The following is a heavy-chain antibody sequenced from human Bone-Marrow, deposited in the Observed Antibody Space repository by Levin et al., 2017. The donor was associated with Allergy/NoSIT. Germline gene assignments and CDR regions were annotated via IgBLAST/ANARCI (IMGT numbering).Heavy chain of an antibody. V-gene: IGHV1-2*02. CDR2: INPRSGIT. CDR1: GYSFTDYY. Sequence: GGSLRLSCKASGYSFTDYYLHWVRQAPGQGLEWMGWINPRSGITNYAQNFQGRVSMTRDTSSSTAHMELGWLTSDDTALYFCARDKTRSSGPYYHSGLDVWGQGTSVTVSS. CDR3: ARDKTRSSGPYYHSGLDV. D-gene: IGHD6-6*01. J-gene: IGHJ6*02.